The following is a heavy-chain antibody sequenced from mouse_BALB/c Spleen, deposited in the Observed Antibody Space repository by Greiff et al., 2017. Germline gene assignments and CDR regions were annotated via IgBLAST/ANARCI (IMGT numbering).Heavy chain of an antibody. CDR2: INPSNGRT. V-gene: IGHV1S81*02. J-gene: IGHJ3*01. CDR1: GYTFTSYW. CDR3: ARREFAY. Sequence: QVQLQQSGAELVKPGASVKLSCKASGYTFTSYWMHWVKQRPGQGLEWIGEINPSNGRTNYNEKFKSKATLTVDKSSSTAYMQLSSLTSEDSAVYYCARREFAYWGQGTLVTVSA.